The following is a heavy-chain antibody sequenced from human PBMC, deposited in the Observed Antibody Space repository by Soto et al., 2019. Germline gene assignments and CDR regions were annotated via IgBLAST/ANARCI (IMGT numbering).Heavy chain of an antibody. V-gene: IGHV4-4*07. Sequence: QVQLQESGPGLVKPSETLSLTCTVSGGSISSYYWSWIRQPAGKGLEWIGRIYTSGSTNYNPSLKSRVTMSVDTSKNQFSLKLSSVTAADTAVYYCARGSCTNGVCYTNWFDPWGQGTLVNVSS. J-gene: IGHJ5*02. CDR3: ARGSCTNGVCYTNWFDP. CDR1: GGSISSYY. D-gene: IGHD2-8*01. CDR2: IYTSGST.